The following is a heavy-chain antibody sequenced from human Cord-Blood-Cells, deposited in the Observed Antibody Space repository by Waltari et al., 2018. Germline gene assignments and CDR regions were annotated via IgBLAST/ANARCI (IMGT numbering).Heavy chain of an antibody. V-gene: IGHV4-39*01. CDR3: ARPSHKVSSYYYYGMDV. CDR1: GGSISSSSYY. Sequence: QLQLQESGPGLVKPSETLSLTCTVSGGSISSSSYYWGWIRQPPGKGLEWIGSIYYSGGPYYNPYLRSRVTISVDTSKNQFSLKLSSVTAADTAVYYCARPSHKVSSYYYYGMDVWGQVTTVTVSS. J-gene: IGHJ6*02. CDR2: IYYSGGP.